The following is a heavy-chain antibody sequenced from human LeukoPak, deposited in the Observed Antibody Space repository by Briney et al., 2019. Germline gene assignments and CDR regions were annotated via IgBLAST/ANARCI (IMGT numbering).Heavy chain of an antibody. Sequence: GGSLRLSCAASGFTFSNYWMHWVRQAPGKGLVWVSRINSDGSSTFYADSVKGRFTISKDTSKNTLYLHMSSLRADDTAVYYCAKGGYDYVEVAYFDYWGQGTLVTVSS. V-gene: IGHV3-74*01. J-gene: IGHJ4*02. CDR2: INSDGSST. D-gene: IGHD5-12*01. CDR1: GFTFSNYW. CDR3: AKGGYDYVEVAYFDY.